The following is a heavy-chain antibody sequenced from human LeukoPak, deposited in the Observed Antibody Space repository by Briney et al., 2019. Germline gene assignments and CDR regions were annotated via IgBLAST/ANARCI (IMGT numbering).Heavy chain of an antibody. CDR3: ARDMYSSSWYDG. J-gene: IGHJ4*02. CDR1: GFTFSSYG. Sequence: PGGSLRLSCAPSGFTFSSYGMHWVRQAPGKGLEWVAVIWYDGSNKYYADSVKGRFTISRDNSKNTLYLQMNSLRAEDTAVYYCARDMYSSSWYDGWGQGTLVTVSS. CDR2: IWYDGSNK. V-gene: IGHV3-33*01. D-gene: IGHD6-13*01.